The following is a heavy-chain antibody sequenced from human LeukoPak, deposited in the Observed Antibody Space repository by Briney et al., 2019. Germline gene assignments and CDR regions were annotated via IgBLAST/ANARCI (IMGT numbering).Heavy chain of an antibody. Sequence: KPSETLSLTCTVSGYSISSGYYWGWIRQPPGKGLEWIGSIYHSGSTYYDPSLKSRVTISVDTSKNQFSLKLSSVTAADTAVYYCARDHGPGGGRFDPWGQGTLVTVSS. CDR3: ARDHGPGGGRFDP. J-gene: IGHJ5*02. D-gene: IGHD3-16*01. V-gene: IGHV4-38-2*02. CDR1: GYSISSGYY. CDR2: IYHSGST.